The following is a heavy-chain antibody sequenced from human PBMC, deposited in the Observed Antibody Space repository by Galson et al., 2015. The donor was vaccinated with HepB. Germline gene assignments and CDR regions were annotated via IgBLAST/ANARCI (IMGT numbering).Heavy chain of an antibody. CDR3: ARDVPPHSSGWYFFDY. J-gene: IGHJ4*02. Sequence: ETLSLTCTVSGGSISSYYWSWIRQPPGKGLEWIGYISNSGNTNYNPSLKSRLTISLDASKNQFSLKLSSVTAADTAVYYCARDVPPHSSGWYFFDYWGQGILTTVSS. D-gene: IGHD6-19*01. V-gene: IGHV4-59*01. CDR1: GGSISSYY. CDR2: ISNSGNT.